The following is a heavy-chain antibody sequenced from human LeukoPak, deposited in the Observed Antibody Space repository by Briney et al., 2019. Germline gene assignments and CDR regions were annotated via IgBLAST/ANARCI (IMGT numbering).Heavy chain of an antibody. D-gene: IGHD4-23*01. CDR2: ISSTSVT. Sequence: GGSLRLSCVVSGFTSSGYNMNWVRQAPGKGLEWIAYISSTSVTYYADSVKGRFTISRDNGKNSLFLQMNSLRVDDTAVYYCAREGDGSNSGFAYWGQGTLVTVSS. J-gene: IGHJ4*02. V-gene: IGHV3-48*01. CDR3: AREGDGSNSGFAY. CDR1: GFTSSGYN.